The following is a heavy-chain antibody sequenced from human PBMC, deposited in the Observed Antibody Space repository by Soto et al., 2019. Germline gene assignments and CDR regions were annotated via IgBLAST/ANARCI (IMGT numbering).Heavy chain of an antibody. Sequence: QLQLQESGPGLVKPSETLSLTCTVSGGSISSSSYYWGWLRQPPGKGLEWIGSIYYSGSTYYNPSLKRRVTISVDTSKNQFSLKLSSVTAADTAVYYCAALLSRKIDYWGQGTLVTVSS. V-gene: IGHV4-39*01. CDR2: IYYSGST. CDR3: AALLSRKIDY. J-gene: IGHJ4*02. D-gene: IGHD3-16*01. CDR1: GGSISSSSYY.